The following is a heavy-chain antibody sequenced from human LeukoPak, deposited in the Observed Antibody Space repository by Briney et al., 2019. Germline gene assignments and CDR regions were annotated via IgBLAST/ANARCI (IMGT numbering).Heavy chain of an antibody. J-gene: IGHJ4*02. V-gene: IGHV3-30*04. CDR1: GFTFSSYA. CDR2: ISYDGSNK. Sequence: GGSLRLSCAASGFTFSSYAMHWVRQAPGKGLEWVAVISYDGSNKYYADSVKGRFTISRDNSKNTLYLQMNSLRAEDTAVYYCARGSPYYYDSSGYYYGYFDYWGQGTLVTVSS. D-gene: IGHD3-22*01. CDR3: ARGSPYYYDSSGYYYGYFDY.